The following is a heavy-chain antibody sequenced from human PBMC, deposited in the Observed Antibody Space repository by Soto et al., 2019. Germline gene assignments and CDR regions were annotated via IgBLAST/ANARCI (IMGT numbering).Heavy chain of an antibody. CDR1: GGSFSGYY. Sequence: PSETLSLTCAVYGGSFSGYYWSWIRQPPGKGLEWIGEINHSGSTNYNPSLKSRVTISLDTSKNQFSLKLSSVTAADTAVYYCARMGNRRYYYGMDVWGQGTTVTVSS. D-gene: IGHD7-27*01. CDR2: INHSGST. V-gene: IGHV4-34*01. CDR3: ARMGNRRYYYGMDV. J-gene: IGHJ6*02.